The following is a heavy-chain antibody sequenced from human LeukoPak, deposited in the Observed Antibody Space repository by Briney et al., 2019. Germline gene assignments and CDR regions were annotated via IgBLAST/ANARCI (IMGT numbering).Heavy chain of an antibody. J-gene: IGHJ4*02. V-gene: IGHV1-69*05. CDR3: ATSLPSRVDIVATANY. Sequence: GASVKVSCKASGGTFSSYAISWVRQAPGQGLEWMGRIIPIFGTANYAQKFQGRVTITTDESTSTAYMELSGLRSEDTAVYYCATSLPSRVDIVATANYWGQGTLVTVSS. CDR2: IIPIFGTA. CDR1: GGTFSSYA. D-gene: IGHD5-12*01.